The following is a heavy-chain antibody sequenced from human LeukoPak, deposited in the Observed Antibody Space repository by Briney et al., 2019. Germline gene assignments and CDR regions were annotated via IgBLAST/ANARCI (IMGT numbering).Heavy chain of an antibody. J-gene: IGHJ6*03. V-gene: IGHV1-2*02. CDR2: IDPNSGGT. D-gene: IGHD5-12*01. CDR3: ARGFEGGWLAKRDFCMDV. Sequence: GASVKVSCKASGYTFTGYYMHWVRQAPGQGLEWMGWIDPNSGGTNYAQKFQGRVTMTRDTSISTAYMELSRLRSDGTAVYYCARGFEGGWLAKRDFCMDVWGKGTTVTVSS. CDR1: GYTFTGYY.